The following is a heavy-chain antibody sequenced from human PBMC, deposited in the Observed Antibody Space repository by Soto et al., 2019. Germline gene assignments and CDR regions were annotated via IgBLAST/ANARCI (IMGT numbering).Heavy chain of an antibody. CDR3: ARLVAVAGTREFDY. Sequence: SETLSLTCTVSGGSISSSSYYWGWIRQPPGKGLEWIGSIYYSGSTYYNPSLKSRVTISVDTSKNQFSLKLSSVTAADTAVYYCARLVAVAGTREFDYWGQGTLVTVSS. D-gene: IGHD6-19*01. V-gene: IGHV4-39*01. J-gene: IGHJ4*02. CDR1: GGSISSSSYY. CDR2: IYYSGST.